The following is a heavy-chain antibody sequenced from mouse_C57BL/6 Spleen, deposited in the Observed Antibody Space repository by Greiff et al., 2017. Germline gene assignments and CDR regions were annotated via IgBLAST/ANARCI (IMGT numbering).Heavy chain of an antibody. Sequence: QVQLKQPGAELVKPGASVKLSCKASGYTFTSYWMHWVKQRPGQGLEWIGMIHPNSGSTNYNEKFKSKATLTVDKSSSTAYMQLSSLTSEDSAVYYWARAPLYYGSSYGYCDVWGTGTTVTVAS. V-gene: IGHV1-64*01. CDR2: IHPNSGST. CDR1: GYTFTSYW. J-gene: IGHJ1*03. CDR3: ARAPLYYGSSYGYCDV. D-gene: IGHD1-1*01.